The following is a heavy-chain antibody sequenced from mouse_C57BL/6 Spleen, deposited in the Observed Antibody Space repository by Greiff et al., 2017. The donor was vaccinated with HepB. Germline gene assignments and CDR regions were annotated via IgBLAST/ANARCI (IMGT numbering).Heavy chain of an antibody. CDR2: IDPENGDT. V-gene: IGHV14-4*01. D-gene: IGHD1-1*01. CDR3: TTGYYRDY. J-gene: IGHJ2*01. Sequence: VQLQQSGAELVRPGASVKLSCTASGFNIKDDYMHWVKQRPEQGLEWIGWIDPENGDTEYASKFQGKATITADTSSNTAYLQLSSLTSEDTAVYYCTTGYYRDYWGQGTTLTVSS. CDR1: GFNIKDDY.